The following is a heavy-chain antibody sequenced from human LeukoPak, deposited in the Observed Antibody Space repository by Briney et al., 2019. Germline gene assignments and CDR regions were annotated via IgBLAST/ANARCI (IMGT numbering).Heavy chain of an antibody. CDR2: ISTYDDGT. V-gene: IGHV1-18*01. Sequence: GASVKVSCTAFGYTFTSCGISWVRQAPGEGLEWMGWISTYDDGTSSAPNFQGRVTLTKDTSTNTVYMELTSLRSDDTATYYCARDFLRCVSGYFVDIFDIWGQGTMVTVSS. D-gene: IGHD2/OR15-2a*01. J-gene: IGHJ3*02. CDR1: GYTFTSCG. CDR3: ARDFLRCVSGYFVDIFDI.